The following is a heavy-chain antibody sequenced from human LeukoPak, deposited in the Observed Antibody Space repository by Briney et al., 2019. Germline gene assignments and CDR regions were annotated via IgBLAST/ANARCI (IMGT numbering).Heavy chain of an antibody. J-gene: IGHJ4*02. D-gene: IGHD6-13*01. CDR1: GYTLTELS. V-gene: IGHV1-24*01. CDR3: ATGTRGGSWYGTTTTFDY. CDR2: FDPEDGET. Sequence: ASVKVSCKVSGYTLTELSMHWVRQAPGKGLEWMGGFDPEDGETIYAQKFQGRVTMTEDTSTDTAYVELSSLRSEDTAVYYCATGTRGGSWYGTTTTFDYWGQGTLVTVSS.